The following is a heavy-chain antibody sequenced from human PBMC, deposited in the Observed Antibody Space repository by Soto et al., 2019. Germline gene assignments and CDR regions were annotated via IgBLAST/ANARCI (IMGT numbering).Heavy chain of an antibody. J-gene: IGHJ6*02. CDR2: IRVYNGNT. CDR3: ARVVYYSNSAGDYTMDV. V-gene: IGHV1-18*01. D-gene: IGHD4-4*01. CDR1: GYTFSSYG. Sequence: ASVKVSCKASGYTFSSYGITWVRQAPGQGLEWLGWIRVYNGNTNSAQKLQGRVTMTTDTSTSTAYMELRSLRSVATAVYYCARVVYYSNSAGDYTMDVWGQGTTVTVSS.